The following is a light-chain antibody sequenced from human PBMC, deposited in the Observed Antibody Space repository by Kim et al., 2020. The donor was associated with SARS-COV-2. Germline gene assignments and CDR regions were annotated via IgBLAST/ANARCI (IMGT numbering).Light chain of an antibody. Sequence: SYELTQPPSVSVAPGQTARITCGGNNIGGHSAHWYQQKPGQAPVLVIYYDSDRPSGIPERFSGSKAATTATLTISRVEAGDEADYYCQVWDTDTDDYVFGGGTKVTVL. CDR2: YDS. J-gene: IGLJ1*01. CDR3: QVWDTDTDDYV. V-gene: IGLV3-21*01. CDR1: NIGGHS.